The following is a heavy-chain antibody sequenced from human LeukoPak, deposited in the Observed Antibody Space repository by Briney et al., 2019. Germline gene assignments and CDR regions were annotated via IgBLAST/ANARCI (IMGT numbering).Heavy chain of an antibody. CDR2: INPSGGST. J-gene: IGHJ1*01. V-gene: IGHV1-46*01. CDR3: ARDYGDYEYFQH. D-gene: IGHD4-17*01. CDR1: GYTFTSYY. Sequence: ASVKVSCKASGYTFTSYYMHWVRQAPGQGLHWMGIINPSGGSTSYAQKFQGRVTMTRDMSTSTVYMELSSLRSEDTAVYYCARDYGDYEYFQHWGQGTLVTVSS.